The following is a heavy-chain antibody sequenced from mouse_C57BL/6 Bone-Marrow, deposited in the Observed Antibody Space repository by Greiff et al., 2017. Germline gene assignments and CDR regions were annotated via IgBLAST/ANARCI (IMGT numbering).Heavy chain of an antibody. J-gene: IGHJ4*01. CDR3: TTCGNYFYAMDY. Sequence: EVQLQQSGAELVRPGASVKLSCTASGFNIKDYYMHWVKQRPEQGLEWIGRIDPEDGDTEYAPKFQGKATMTADTSSNAAYLQLSSLTSEDTAVYYCTTCGNYFYAMDYWGQGTSVTVSS. V-gene: IGHV14-1*01. CDR1: GFNIKDYY. D-gene: IGHD2-1*01. CDR2: IDPEDGDT.